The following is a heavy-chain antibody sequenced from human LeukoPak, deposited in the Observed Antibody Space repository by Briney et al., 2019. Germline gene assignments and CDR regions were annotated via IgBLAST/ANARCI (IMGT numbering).Heavy chain of an antibody. Sequence: SETLSLTCTVSGGSISSGSYYWSWIRQPPGKGLEWIGYIYYSGSTNYNPSLKSRVTISVDTSKNQFSLKLSSVTAADTAVYYCARDSGELEPRDAFDIWGQGTMVTVSS. J-gene: IGHJ3*02. CDR1: GGSISSGSYY. V-gene: IGHV4-61*01. D-gene: IGHD1-1*01. CDR2: IYYSGST. CDR3: ARDSGELEPRDAFDI.